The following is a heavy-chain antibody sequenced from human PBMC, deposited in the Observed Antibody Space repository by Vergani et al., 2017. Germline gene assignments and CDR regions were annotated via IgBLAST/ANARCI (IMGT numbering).Heavy chain of an antibody. V-gene: IGHV4-34*01. Sequence: QVQLQQWGAGLLKPSETLSLTCAVYGGSFSGYYWSWIRQPPGKGLEWIGEINHSGSTNYNPSLKSRVTISVDTSKNQFSLKLSSVTAADAAVYYCARLSITMVRGVIRARNYYYYGMDVWGQGTTVTVSS. CDR1: GGSFSGYY. J-gene: IGHJ6*02. CDR2: INHSGST. D-gene: IGHD3-10*01. CDR3: ARLSITMVRGVIRARNYYYYGMDV.